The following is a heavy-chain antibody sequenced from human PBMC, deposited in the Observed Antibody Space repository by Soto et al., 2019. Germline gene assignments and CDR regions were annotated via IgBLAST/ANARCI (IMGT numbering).Heavy chain of an antibody. CDR1: CDSIISSDFC. J-gene: IGHJ5*02. Sequence: PSATLSLTSTVSCDSIISSDFCCGWVRQPPGKGLEWIVSILYLVSSYYNPALKIRVTMSVDTSKSQFSLRLRSVTAADTALYFCARHSLALRKNNWFDPWGQRTMVIVFS. D-gene: IGHD3-3*02. CDR2: ILYLVSS. V-gene: IGHV4-39*01. CDR3: ARHSLALRKNNWFDP.